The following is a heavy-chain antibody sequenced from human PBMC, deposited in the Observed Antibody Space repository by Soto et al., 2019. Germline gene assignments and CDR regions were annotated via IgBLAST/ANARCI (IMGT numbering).Heavy chain of an antibody. V-gene: IGHV4-4*07. Sequence: QVQLQESGPGLVKPSETLSLICTVSGGSIDNYYWSWVRQPAGQGLEWIGRIYASGSTTYNPSLECLVTLEVETSKNHLSLKLTSVITTDTSGYYCARDHAEAVVATGFDYWGQGALVTVSS. J-gene: IGHJ4*02. D-gene: IGHD2-21*01. CDR3: ARDHAEAVVATGFDY. CDR2: IYASGST. CDR1: GGSIDNYY.